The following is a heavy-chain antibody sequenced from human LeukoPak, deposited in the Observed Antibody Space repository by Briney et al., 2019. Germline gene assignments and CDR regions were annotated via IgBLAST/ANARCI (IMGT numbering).Heavy chain of an antibody. D-gene: IGHD2-21*01. V-gene: IGHV4-4*07. CDR3: ARDIVAASSDGFDV. Sequence: SETLSLTCSVSGGSVSSFFWSWIRQPAGRELEWLGRMFANGNANYNPSLKSRISISVDTSTSQFSLTLTSVTAAGTALYYFARDIVAASSDGFDVWGQGKTVIVSS. J-gene: IGHJ3*01. CDR1: GGSVSSFF. CDR2: MFANGNA.